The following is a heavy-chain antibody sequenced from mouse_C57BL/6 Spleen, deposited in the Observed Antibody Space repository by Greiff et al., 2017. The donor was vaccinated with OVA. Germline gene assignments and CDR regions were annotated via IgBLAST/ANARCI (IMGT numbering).Heavy chain of an antibody. CDR3: ARDGSSWDWFAY. CDR2: IHPNSGST. Sequence: QVQLQQPGAELVKPGASVKLSCKASGYTFTSYWMHWVKQRPGQGLEWIGMIHPNSGSTNYNEKFKSKATLTVDKSSSTAYMQLSSLTSEYSAVYYCARDGSSWDWFAYWGQGTLVTVSA. CDR1: GYTFTSYW. J-gene: IGHJ3*01. D-gene: IGHD1-1*01. V-gene: IGHV1-64*01.